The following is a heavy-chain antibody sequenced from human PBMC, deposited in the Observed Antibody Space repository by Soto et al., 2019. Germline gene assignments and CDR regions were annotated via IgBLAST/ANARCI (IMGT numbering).Heavy chain of an antibody. Sequence: SETLSLTCTVSVGSISSDYWSWIRQPPGKGLEWIGYIYYSGSTNYNPSLKSRVTISVDTSKNQFSLKLSSVTAADTAVYYCARLMYNWFDPWGQGTLVTVSS. J-gene: IGHJ5*02. CDR3: ARLMYNWFDP. V-gene: IGHV4-59*08. CDR1: VGSISSDY. CDR2: IYYSGST.